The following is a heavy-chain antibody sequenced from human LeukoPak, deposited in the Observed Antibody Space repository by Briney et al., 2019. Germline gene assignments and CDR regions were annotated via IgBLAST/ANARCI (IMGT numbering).Heavy chain of an antibody. D-gene: IGHD1-26*01. J-gene: IGHJ3*02. Sequence: GGSLRLSCAASQFTFSNFWMSWVRQAPGKGLEWVANTNRDGSEKYYVDSVKGRVTTSRDNAMNFLYLQLNSLRVDDTAVYYCARDSGSCRGCAFDIWGQGTVLTVSS. V-gene: IGHV3-7*01. CDR1: QFTFSNFW. CDR3: ARDSGSCRGCAFDI. CDR2: TNRDGSEK.